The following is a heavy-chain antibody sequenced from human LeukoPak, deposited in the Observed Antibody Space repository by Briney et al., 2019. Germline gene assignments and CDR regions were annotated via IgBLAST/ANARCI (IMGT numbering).Heavy chain of an antibody. D-gene: IGHD3-22*01. V-gene: IGHV3-49*04. Sequence: GRSLRLSCVVSGFTFGDYAMSWVRRAPGKGLEWVGFIRSKTYGGTTEYAASVKGRFTISRDDSKSIAYLQMNSLKTEDTAVYYCTRDYFDSSGYYYGFDYWGQGTLVTVSS. CDR2: IRSKTYGGTT. CDR3: TRDYFDSSGYYYGFDY. CDR1: GFTFGDYA. J-gene: IGHJ4*02.